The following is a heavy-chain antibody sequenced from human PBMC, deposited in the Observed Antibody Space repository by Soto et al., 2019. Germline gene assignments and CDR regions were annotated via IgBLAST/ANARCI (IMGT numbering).Heavy chain of an antibody. J-gene: IGHJ5*02. Sequence: VASVKVSCKASGGTFSSYAISWVRQAPGQGLEWMGGIIPIFGTANYAQKFQGRVTITADESTSTAYMELSSLRSEDTAVYYCARHYYDSSGYYADNWFDPWGQGTLVTVSS. CDR2: IIPIFGTA. V-gene: IGHV1-69*13. CDR3: ARHYYDSSGYYADNWFDP. CDR1: GGTFSSYA. D-gene: IGHD3-22*01.